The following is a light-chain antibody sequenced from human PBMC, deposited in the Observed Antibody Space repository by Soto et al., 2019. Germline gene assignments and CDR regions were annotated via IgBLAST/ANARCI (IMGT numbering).Light chain of an antibody. Sequence: DIPMTQSPSTLSASVGDRVTITCRASQNINMWLAWYQQKPGKAPKLLTYDASSLQSGVPSRFGGSGSGTDFTLTITSLLPDDCATYYCQHYSLYSPWTFGQGTKVEI. CDR1: QNINMW. V-gene: IGKV1-5*01. J-gene: IGKJ1*01. CDR2: DAS. CDR3: QHYSLYSPWT.